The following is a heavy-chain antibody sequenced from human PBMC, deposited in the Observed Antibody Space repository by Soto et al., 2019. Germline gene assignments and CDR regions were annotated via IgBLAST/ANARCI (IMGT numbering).Heavy chain of an antibody. CDR1: GGSFSGYY. J-gene: IGHJ4*02. D-gene: IGHD3-22*01. CDR2: INHSGST. CDR3: ARGKRYYDSSGYYYEFPLFDY. Sequence: PSETLSLTCAVYGGSFSGYYWSWIRQPPGKGLEWIGEINHSGSTNYNPSLKSRVTISVDTSKNQFSLKLSSVTAADTAVYYCARGKRYYDSSGYYYEFPLFDYWGQGTLVTVS. V-gene: IGHV4-34*01.